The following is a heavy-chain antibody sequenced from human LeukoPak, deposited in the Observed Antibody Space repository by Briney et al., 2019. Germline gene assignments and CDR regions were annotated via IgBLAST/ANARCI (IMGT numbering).Heavy chain of an antibody. Sequence: PSETLSLTCTVSGGSISSYYWSWIRQPPGKGLEWIGYIYYSGSTNYNPSLKSRVTISVDTSENQFSLRLSSVTAADTAVYYCASGQPSDAFDIWGQGTMVTVSS. D-gene: IGHD6-13*01. J-gene: IGHJ3*02. CDR1: GGSISSYY. V-gene: IGHV4-59*01. CDR2: IYYSGST. CDR3: ASGQPSDAFDI.